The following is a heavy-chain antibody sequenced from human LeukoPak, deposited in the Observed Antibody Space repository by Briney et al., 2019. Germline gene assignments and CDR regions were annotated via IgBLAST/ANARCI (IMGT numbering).Heavy chain of an antibody. CDR2: INSDGSST. CDR1: GFTFSSYW. V-gene: IGHV3-74*01. Sequence: ESGGSLRLSCAASGFTFSSYWMHWVRQVPGKGLVWVSRINSDGSSTTYADSVKGRFTISRDNSKNTLYLQMNSLRAEDTAVYYCAKDPRPTHPDGFDYWGQGTLVTVSS. J-gene: IGHJ4*02. CDR3: AKDPRPTHPDGFDY.